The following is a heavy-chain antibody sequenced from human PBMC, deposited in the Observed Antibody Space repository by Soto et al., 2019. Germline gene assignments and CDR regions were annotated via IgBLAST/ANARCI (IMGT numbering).Heavy chain of an antibody. D-gene: IGHD3-3*01. CDR2: IDPSDSYT. Sequence: PWESLKISCKGSGYSFTSYWISWVGQMPGKGLEWMGRIDPSDSYTNYSPSFQGHVTISADKSISTAYLQWSSLKASDTAMYYCARRRRYYDFWSGYRDDAFDIWGQGTMVTV. V-gene: IGHV5-10-1*01. CDR1: GYSFTSYW. J-gene: IGHJ3*02. CDR3: ARRRRYYDFWSGYRDDAFDI.